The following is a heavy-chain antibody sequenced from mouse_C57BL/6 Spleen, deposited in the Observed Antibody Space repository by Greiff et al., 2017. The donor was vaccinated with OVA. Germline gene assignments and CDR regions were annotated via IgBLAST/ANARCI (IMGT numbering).Heavy chain of an antibody. CDR1: GYTFTSYG. V-gene: IGHV1-81*01. CDR3: ARPWDVGAMDY. CDR2: IYPRSGNT. Sequence: VQLQESGAELARPGASVKLSCKASGYTFTSYGISWVKQRTGQGLEWIGEIYPRSGNTYYNEKFKGKATLTADKSSSTAYMELRSLTSEDSAVYFCARPWDVGAMDYWGQGTSVTVSS. D-gene: IGHD4-1*01. J-gene: IGHJ4*01.